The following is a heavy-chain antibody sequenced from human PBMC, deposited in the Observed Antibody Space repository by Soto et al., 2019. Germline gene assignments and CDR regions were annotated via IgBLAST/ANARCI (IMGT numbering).Heavy chain of an antibody. CDR3: ARDHIVVVPAAIEPNNDNWFDP. D-gene: IGHD2-2*01. J-gene: IGHJ5*02. CDR2: IKQEGSEK. Sequence: EVQLVESGGGLVQPGGSLRLSCAASGFTFSSYWMSWVRQAPGKGLEWVANIKQEGSEKYYVDSVKGRFTISRDNVKNSLYVQMNSLRAEDTAVYYCARDHIVVVPAAIEPNNDNWFDPWGQGTLVTVSS. CDR1: GFTFSSYW. V-gene: IGHV3-7*01.